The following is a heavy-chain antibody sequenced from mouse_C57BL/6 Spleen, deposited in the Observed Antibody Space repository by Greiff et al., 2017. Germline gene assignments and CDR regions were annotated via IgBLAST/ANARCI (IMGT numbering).Heavy chain of an antibody. V-gene: IGHV5-16*01. CDR3: ARVSYYYGSYWYFDV. CDR1: GFTFSDYY. J-gene: IGHJ1*03. Sequence: DVHLVESEGGLVQPGSSMKLSCTASGFTFSDYYMAWVRQVPEKGLEWVANINYDGSSTYYLDSLKSRFIISRDNAKNILYLQMSSLKSEDTATYYCARVSYYYGSYWYFDVWGTGTTVTVSS. D-gene: IGHD1-1*01. CDR2: INYDGSST.